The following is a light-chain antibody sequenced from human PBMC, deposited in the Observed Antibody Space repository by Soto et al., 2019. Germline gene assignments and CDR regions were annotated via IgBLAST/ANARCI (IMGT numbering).Light chain of an antibody. V-gene: IGKV2-28*01. Sequence: EIVMTQSPLSLPVTPGEPASISCRSSQSLLHSDGYNYFAWYLQKPGHSPQLLIDLASSRASGVPDRFRGSGSGTNFPLIISRGEAEDVGVYYCMQDLQTPTFGGGTKVEI. CDR2: LAS. CDR1: QSLLHSDGYNY. J-gene: IGKJ4*01. CDR3: MQDLQTPT.